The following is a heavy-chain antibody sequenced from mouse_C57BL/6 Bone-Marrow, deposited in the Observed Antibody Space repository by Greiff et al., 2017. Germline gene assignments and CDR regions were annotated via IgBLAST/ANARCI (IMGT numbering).Heavy chain of an antibody. V-gene: IGHV2-2*01. J-gene: IGHJ2*01. D-gene: IGHD2-3*01. CDR2: IWSGGST. CDR1: GFSLTSYG. CDR3: ARNDGYYVGGFDY. Sequence: VQLQQSGPGLVQPSQSLSITCTVSGFSLTSYGVHWVRQSPGKGLEWLGVIWSGGSTDYKAAFISRLSISKDNSKSQVFFKMNSLQADDTAIYYCARNDGYYVGGFDYWGQGTTLTVSS.